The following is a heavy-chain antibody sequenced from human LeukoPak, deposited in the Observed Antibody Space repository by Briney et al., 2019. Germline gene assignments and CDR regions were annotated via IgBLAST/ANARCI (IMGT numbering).Heavy chain of an antibody. Sequence: GASVKVSCKASGGTFSSYAISWVRQAPGQGLEWMGWISAYNGNTNYAQKLQGRVTMTTDTSTSTAYMELRSLRSDDTAVYYCARGEYQLPPYYYYYGMDVWGQGTTVTVSS. CDR1: GGTFSSYA. CDR2: ISAYNGNT. V-gene: IGHV1-18*01. CDR3: ARGEYQLPPYYYYYGMDV. J-gene: IGHJ6*02. D-gene: IGHD2-2*01.